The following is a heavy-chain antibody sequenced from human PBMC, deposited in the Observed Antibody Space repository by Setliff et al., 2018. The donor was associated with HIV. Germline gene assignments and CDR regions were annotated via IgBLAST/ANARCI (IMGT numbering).Heavy chain of an antibody. CDR1: GFTFSSYG. Sequence: GGSLRLSCAASGFTFSSYGMHWVRQAPGKGLEWVGRIKSKSVGGKIDYAAPVKGRISISRDDSENTVYLQINSLKTEDTAVYYCTTDLNYDSSNKENYFDSWGQGTLVTVSS. CDR3: TTDLNYDSSNKENYFDS. CDR2: IKSKSVGGKI. V-gene: IGHV3-15*07. D-gene: IGHD3-22*01. J-gene: IGHJ4*02.